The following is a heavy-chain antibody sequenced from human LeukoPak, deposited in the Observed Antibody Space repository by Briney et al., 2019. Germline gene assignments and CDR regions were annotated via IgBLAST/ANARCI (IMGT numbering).Heavy chain of an antibody. V-gene: IGHV1-3*01. D-gene: IGHD6-6*01. J-gene: IGHJ4*02. CDR3: ARLAARVTSPIDY. CDR1: GYTFTSYA. Sequence: ASVKVSCKASGYTFTSYAMHWVRQAPGQRLEWVGWINAGNGNTKYSQKFQGRVTITRDTSASTAYMELSSLRSEDTAVCYCARLAARVTSPIDYWGQGTLVTVSS. CDR2: INAGNGNT.